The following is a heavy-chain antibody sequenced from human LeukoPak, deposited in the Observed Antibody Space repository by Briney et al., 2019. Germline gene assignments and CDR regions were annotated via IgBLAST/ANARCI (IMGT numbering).Heavy chain of an antibody. V-gene: IGHV3-33*01. CDR1: GFTFRSFD. CDR2: IWYDGSNK. D-gene: IGHD2-15*01. Sequence: GGSLRLSCAASGFTFRSFDFHWVRQAPGKGLEWVAVIWYDGSNKYYADSVKGRFTFSRDNSKNTVYLEMNSLRAEDTAVYYCTRAGQGSVLDYWGQGTLVTVSS. J-gene: IGHJ4*02. CDR3: TRAGQGSVLDY.